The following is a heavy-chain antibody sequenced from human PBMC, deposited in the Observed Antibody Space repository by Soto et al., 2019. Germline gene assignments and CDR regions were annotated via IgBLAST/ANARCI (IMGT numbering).Heavy chain of an antibody. CDR3: ARATVVPAATNWFDP. CDR1: GGSISSGGYS. Sequence: SETLSLTCAVSGGSISSGGYSWSWIRQPPGKGLEWIGYIYHSGSTYYNPSLKSRVTISVDRSKNQFSLKLSSVTAANTAVYYCARATVVPAATNWFDPWGQGTLVTVSS. J-gene: IGHJ5*02. V-gene: IGHV4-30-2*01. D-gene: IGHD2-2*01. CDR2: IYHSGST.